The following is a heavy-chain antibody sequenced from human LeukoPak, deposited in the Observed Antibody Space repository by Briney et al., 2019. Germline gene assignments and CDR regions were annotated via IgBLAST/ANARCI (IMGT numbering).Heavy chain of an antibody. J-gene: IGHJ3*01. Sequence: PGGSLRLSCAATGFTFSDHNMGWMRQAPGKGLEWTSYMSGSGIYYADSVKGRFTISRGNAKNSLYLQMGSLRAEDSAVYFCARRSLTTGGHAFDVWGQGTLVTVSS. V-gene: IGHV3-11*01. CDR2: MSGSGI. CDR1: GFTFSDHN. CDR3: ARRSLTTGGHAFDV. D-gene: IGHD1-1*01.